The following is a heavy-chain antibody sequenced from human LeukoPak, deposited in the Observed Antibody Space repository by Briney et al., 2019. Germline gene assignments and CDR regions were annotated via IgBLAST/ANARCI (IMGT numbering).Heavy chain of an antibody. D-gene: IGHD6-19*01. J-gene: IGHJ6*02. Sequence: PGGSLRLSCAASGFTFSDYYMSWIRQAPGKGLEWVSYISSSGSTIYYADSVTGRFTISRDNAKNSLYLQMNSLSAEDTAVYYCARTSLIIAVAGNYYYYYGMDVWGQGTTVTVSS. CDR2: ISSSGSTI. V-gene: IGHV3-11*01. CDR1: GFTFSDYY. CDR3: ARTSLIIAVAGNYYYYYGMDV.